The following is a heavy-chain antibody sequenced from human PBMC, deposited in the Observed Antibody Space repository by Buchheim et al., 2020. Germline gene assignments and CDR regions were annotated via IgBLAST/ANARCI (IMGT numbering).Heavy chain of an antibody. J-gene: IGHJ4*02. CDR2: VDAFGTGT. CDR3: VRSKDRAGASRPSFDY. D-gene: IGHD1-26*01. V-gene: IGHV3-23*01. Sequence: EVQLLESGGGLVQPGGSLRLSCAASGFTFSSYAMSWVRQAPGKGLEWVSRVDAFGTGTVYGDSVKGRFTISRDNTNSAVYLQMDSLRTDDTAVYYCVRSKDRAGASRPSFDYWGQGTL. CDR1: GFTFSSYA.